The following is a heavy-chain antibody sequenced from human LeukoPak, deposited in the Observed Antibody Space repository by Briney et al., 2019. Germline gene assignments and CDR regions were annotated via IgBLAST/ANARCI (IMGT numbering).Heavy chain of an antibody. J-gene: IGHJ4*02. CDR1: GYSFTSYW. CDR3: ARRLYDYDTSGYYYFDY. D-gene: IGHD3-22*01. V-gene: IGHV5-51*01. Sequence: GESLKISCKGSGYSFTSYWIAWVRQMPGKGPEWMGIIYPGDSDTRYSPSFQGQVIISADKSISTAYLQWSSLKASDTAVYYCARRLYDYDTSGYYYFDYWGQGTLVTVSS. CDR2: IYPGDSDT.